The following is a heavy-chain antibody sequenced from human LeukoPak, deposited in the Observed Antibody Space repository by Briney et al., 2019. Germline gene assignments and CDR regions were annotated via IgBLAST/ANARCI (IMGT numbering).Heavy chain of an antibody. V-gene: IGHV3-48*04. CDR1: GFTFSSYS. CDR2: ISSSSSTI. D-gene: IGHD6-19*01. J-gene: IGHJ6*02. Sequence: GGSLRLSCAASGFTFSSYSMNWVRQAPGKGLEWVSYISSSSSTIYYADSVKGRFTISRDNAKNSLYLQMNSLRAEDTAVYYCARVAVAGGYYGMDVWGQGTTVTASS. CDR3: ARVAVAGGYYGMDV.